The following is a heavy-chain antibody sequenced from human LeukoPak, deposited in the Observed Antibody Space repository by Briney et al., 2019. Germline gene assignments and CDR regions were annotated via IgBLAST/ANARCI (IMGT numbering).Heavy chain of an antibody. V-gene: IGHV1-69*04. CDR1: GGTFSSYA. Sequence: ASVKLSCKASGGTFSSYAISWVRQAPGQGLEWMGRIIPILGIANYAQKFQGRVTITADKSTSTAYMELSSLRSEDTAVYYCARDLEWELPGIWGQGTLVTVSS. J-gene: IGHJ4*02. D-gene: IGHD1-26*01. CDR3: ARDLEWELPGI. CDR2: IIPILGIA.